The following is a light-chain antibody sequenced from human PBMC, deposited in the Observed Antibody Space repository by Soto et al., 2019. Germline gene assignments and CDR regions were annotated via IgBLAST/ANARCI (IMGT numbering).Light chain of an antibody. CDR1: QFVSSNS. Sequence: EIVLTQSPGTLSLSPGERATLSCRASQFVSSNSLAWYQQKRGQAPRLLIHDASSRATGIPDRFSGGGSGTDFSLTISRRGPEDFAVYYCPQYAGSRRKFGKG. CDR3: PQYAGSRRK. V-gene: IGKV3-20*01. CDR2: DAS. J-gene: IGKJ1*01.